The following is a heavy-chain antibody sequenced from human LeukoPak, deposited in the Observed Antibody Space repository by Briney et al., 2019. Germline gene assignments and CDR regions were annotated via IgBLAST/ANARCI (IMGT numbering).Heavy chain of an antibody. Sequence: MTSETLSLTCTVSGGSISRSGYYWGWIRQTPGKGLEWIGSIYYSGSTYYKSSLKSRVTISLDTSKNQLSLKLSSVTAADTAVYYCARARHGYIYGYRPNELGHFFDYWGQGTLVTVSS. D-gene: IGHD5-18*01. CDR1: GGSISRSGYY. J-gene: IGHJ4*02. CDR3: ARARHGYIYGYRPNELGHFFDY. V-gene: IGHV4-39*07. CDR2: IYYSGST.